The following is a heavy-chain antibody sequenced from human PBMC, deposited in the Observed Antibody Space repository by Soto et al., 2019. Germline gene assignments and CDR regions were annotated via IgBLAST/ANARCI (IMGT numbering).Heavy chain of an antibody. V-gene: IGHV4-31*01. Sequence: PSETLSLTCTVTGGSISSGAYYWSWIRQQPRKGQEWIGHIYYSGSTYYNPSLKSQVTISVDTSKSKFSLKLSSVTAADTSVFYCARGVGSSWSFYYSDSWGQGTLVTVSS. CDR3: ARGVGSSWSFYYSDS. CDR1: GGSISSGAYY. J-gene: IGHJ4*02. D-gene: IGHD6-13*01. CDR2: IYYSGST.